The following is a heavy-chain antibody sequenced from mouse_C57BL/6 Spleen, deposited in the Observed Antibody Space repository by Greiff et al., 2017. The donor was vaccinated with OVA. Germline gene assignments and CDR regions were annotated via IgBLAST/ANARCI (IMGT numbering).Heavy chain of an antibody. Sequence: QVQLQQPGAELVKPGASVKLSCKASGYTFTSYWMHWVKQRPGQGLEWIGMIHPNSGSTNYNEKFKSKATLTVDKSSSTAYMQLSSLTSEDSAVYYCARIYYDYGGAWFAYWGQGTLVTVSA. CDR1: GYTFTSYW. CDR2: IHPNSGST. V-gene: IGHV1-64*01. CDR3: ARIYYDYGGAWFAY. D-gene: IGHD2-4*01. J-gene: IGHJ3*01.